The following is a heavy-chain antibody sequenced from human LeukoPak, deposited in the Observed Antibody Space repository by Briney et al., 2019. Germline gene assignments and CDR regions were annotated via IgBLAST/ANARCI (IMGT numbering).Heavy chain of an antibody. CDR2: ISGSGGST. Sequence: PGGSLRLSCAASGFTFSSYAMSWVRQAPGKGLEWVSAISGSGGSTYYADSVKGRFTISRDNSKNTLYLQMNSLRAEDTAVYYCAKYARRRTPSHFWSGYLYYFDYWGQGTLVTVSS. V-gene: IGHV3-23*01. J-gene: IGHJ4*02. CDR1: GFTFSSYA. CDR3: AKYARRRTPSHFWSGYLYYFDY. D-gene: IGHD3-3*02.